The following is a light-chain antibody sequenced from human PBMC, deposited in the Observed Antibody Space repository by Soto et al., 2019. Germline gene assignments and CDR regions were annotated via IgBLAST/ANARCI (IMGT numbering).Light chain of an antibody. CDR2: AAS. CDR3: QQYYSSPWT. V-gene: IGKV1-8*01. J-gene: IGKJ1*01. CDR1: QGISSY. Sequence: AIRMTQSPSSFSASTGDRVTITCRASQGISSYLAWYQQKPGKAPKLLIYAASTLQSGVTSRFSGSGSGTDFTLSISCLQSEDFATYYCQQYYSSPWTFSQGTKVE.